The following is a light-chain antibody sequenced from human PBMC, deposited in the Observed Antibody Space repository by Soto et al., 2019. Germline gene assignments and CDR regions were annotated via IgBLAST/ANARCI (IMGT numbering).Light chain of an antibody. CDR2: GAS. V-gene: IGKV3-20*01. Sequence: EIVLTQSPGTLSLSPGERATLSCRASQSVSSSYLAWYQQKSGQAPRLLIYGASSRATGIPDRFSGSGSGTDFTLTISRLEPEDFAVYYCQQYGSSPLTFGGGTNVEIK. CDR1: QSVSSSY. CDR3: QQYGSSPLT. J-gene: IGKJ4*01.